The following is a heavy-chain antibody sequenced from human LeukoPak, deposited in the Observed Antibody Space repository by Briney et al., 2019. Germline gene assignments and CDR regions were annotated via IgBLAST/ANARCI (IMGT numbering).Heavy chain of an antibody. CDR2: IGAYNGDT. V-gene: IGHV1-18*04. Sequence: ASVKVSCKPSGYTFTSFGISWVRQAPGQGREGMGWIGAYNGDTNYAQKFQGRVTMTTDTSTSTAYMDLRSLRSDDTAVYYCTRDHCRGDNCPSFDYWGQGTLVTVSS. CDR1: GYTFTSFG. J-gene: IGHJ4*02. D-gene: IGHD2-15*01. CDR3: TRDHCRGDNCPSFDY.